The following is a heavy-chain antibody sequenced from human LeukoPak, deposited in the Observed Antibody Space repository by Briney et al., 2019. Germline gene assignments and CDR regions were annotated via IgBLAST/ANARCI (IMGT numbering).Heavy chain of an antibody. CDR1: GFTFSRYA. D-gene: IGHD1-26*01. J-gene: IGHJ4*02. Sequence: GGSLRLSCAASGFTFSRYALHWVRQAPGKGLEYVSAISSNGDNTYYGDSVKGRFTISRDNSKNTLYLQMSSLRAEDTAVYYCAKEEGYSGSYRYYFNYWGQGTLVTVSS. CDR3: AKEEGYSGSYRYYFNY. V-gene: IGHV3-64D*06. CDR2: ISSNGDNT.